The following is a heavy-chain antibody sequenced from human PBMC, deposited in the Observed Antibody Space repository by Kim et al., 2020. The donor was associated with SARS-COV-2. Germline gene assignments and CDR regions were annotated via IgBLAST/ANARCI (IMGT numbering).Heavy chain of an antibody. CDR2: ISGSGGST. D-gene: IGHD5-18*01. Sequence: GGSLRLSCAASGFTFSSYAMSWVRQAPGKGLEWVSAISGSGGSTYYADSVKGRFTISRDNSKNTLYLQMNSLRAEDTAVYYCAKGIFVDTAMVPGCSFDYWGQGTLVTVSS. V-gene: IGHV3-23*01. CDR1: GFTFSSYA. J-gene: IGHJ4*02. CDR3: AKGIFVDTAMVPGCSFDY.